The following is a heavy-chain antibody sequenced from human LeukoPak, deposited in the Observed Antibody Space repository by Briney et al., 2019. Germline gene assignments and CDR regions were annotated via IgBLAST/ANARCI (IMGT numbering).Heavy chain of an antibody. Sequence: SETLSLTCTVSGGSIGSYHWNWIRQPPGKGLEWIGIVYNNGGTKHNPSLKSRVAISVDTSKNQFALKLSSVTAADTAVYYCVVSYGGYVLDYWGQGALVIVSS. D-gene: IGHD5-12*01. CDR1: GGSIGSYH. CDR2: VYNNGGT. CDR3: VVSYGGYVLDY. V-gene: IGHV4-59*01. J-gene: IGHJ4*02.